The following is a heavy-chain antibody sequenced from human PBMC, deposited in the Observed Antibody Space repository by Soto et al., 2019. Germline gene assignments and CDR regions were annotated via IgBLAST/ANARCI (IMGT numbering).Heavy chain of an antibody. J-gene: IGHJ5*02. Sequence: SETLSLTCTVSGVSISSYYWSWIRQPPGKGLEWIGYFFYTGSTNYNPSLKSRVTISVDTSKNQFSLRLSSVTAADTAVYYCARVRSSSSWYWFDPWGQGTLVTVSS. CDR2: FFYTGST. V-gene: IGHV4-59*01. CDR3: ARVRSSSSWYWFDP. CDR1: GVSISSYY. D-gene: IGHD6-13*01.